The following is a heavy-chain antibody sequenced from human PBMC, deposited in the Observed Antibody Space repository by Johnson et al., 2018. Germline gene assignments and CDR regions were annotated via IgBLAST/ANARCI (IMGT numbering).Heavy chain of an antibody. Sequence: QVQLVQSGGGVVQPGRSLRLFCVASGFSFDAYTLHWARQAPGKGLEWLAVMSYDGTDKYDADSVKGRFTISRDNSKNPLYLQMNSLSIEDTGVYYWARGGRGWGPSGEDEIYVWGQGTLVTVSS. V-gene: IGHV3-30-3*01. D-gene: IGHD6-19*01. CDR2: MSYDGTDK. CDR3: ARGGRGWGPSGEDEIYV. J-gene: IGHJ4*02. CDR1: GFSFDAYT.